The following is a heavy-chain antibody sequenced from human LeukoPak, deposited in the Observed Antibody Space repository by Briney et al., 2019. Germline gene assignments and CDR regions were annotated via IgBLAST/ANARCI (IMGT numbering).Heavy chain of an antibody. CDR3: ARGPITAMVYVY. J-gene: IGHJ4*02. V-gene: IGHV1-2*02. CDR2: INPSSGGT. D-gene: IGHD5-18*01. Sequence: ASVKVSCKASGYTFIDYYMHWVRQDPGQGLEWMGWINPSSGGTNYAQMFQGRVTMTRDTSISTVYMELSSLRSDDTAVYYCARGPITAMVYVYWGQGTLVAVSS. CDR1: GYTFIDYY.